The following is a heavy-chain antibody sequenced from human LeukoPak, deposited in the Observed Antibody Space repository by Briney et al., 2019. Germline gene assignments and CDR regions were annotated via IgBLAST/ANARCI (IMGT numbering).Heavy chain of an antibody. CDR1: GDTFSSGA. CDR2: IIPVFGTT. V-gene: IGHV1-69*05. J-gene: IGHJ4*02. D-gene: IGHD5-18*01. CDR3: SRGYSYGYKDY. Sequence: SVKVSCKDSGDTFSSGAFSWVRQAPGQGLEWMGRIIPVFGTTNYAQRSQGRVTITTDESTSTAYMELSSLISEHTAQSYLSRGYSYGYKDYWGQGNLVTVSS.